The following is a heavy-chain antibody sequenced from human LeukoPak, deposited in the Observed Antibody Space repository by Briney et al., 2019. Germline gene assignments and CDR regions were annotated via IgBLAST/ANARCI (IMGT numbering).Heavy chain of an antibody. CDR3: ARQGYSRGYFSLDY. Sequence: SETLSLTCTVSGGSISSDYWNWIRHPPGKGLEWIGYIHYSGSTFYNPSLKSRVTISVDSSKNQFSLQLSSVTAADTAVYYCARQGYSRGYFSLDYWGQGTLVTVSS. J-gene: IGHJ4*02. CDR2: IHYSGST. V-gene: IGHV4-59*08. CDR1: GGSISSDY. D-gene: IGHD2-15*01.